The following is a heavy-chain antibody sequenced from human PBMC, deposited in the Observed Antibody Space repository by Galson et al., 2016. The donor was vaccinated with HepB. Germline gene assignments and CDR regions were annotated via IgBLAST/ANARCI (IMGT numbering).Heavy chain of an antibody. CDR2: ININNGSP. CDR1: GHNLNMYA. V-gene: IGHV1-3*04. J-gene: IGHJ5*01. CDR3: ETAPGRSVGRWRGFRRRDDWDEYTPINGFDS. Sequence: SVKVSCKASGHNLNMYAVHWVRQAPGHRPEWMGWININNGSPKYSRNFEGRVTIARDTSSGMVHMELSSLTSEDTAVYYCETAPGRSVGRWRGFRRRDDWDEYTPINGFDSWGQGTPVTVSS. D-gene: IGHD1-1*01.